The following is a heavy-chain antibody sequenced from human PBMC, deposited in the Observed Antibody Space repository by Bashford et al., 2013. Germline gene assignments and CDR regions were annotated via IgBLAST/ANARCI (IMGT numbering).Heavy chain of an antibody. CDR2: ISYDGSNK. CDR3: ARDQREGNQQTDFDY. D-gene: IGHD1-14*01. J-gene: IGHJ4*02. Sequence: GSLRLSCVASGFTFSRYGMHWVRQAPGKGLEWVAVISYDGSNKYYADSVKGRFTISRDNSKNTLYLQMNSLRAEDTAVYYCARDQREGNQQTDFDYWGQGTLVTVSS. V-gene: IGHV3-30*03. CDR1: GFTFSRYG.